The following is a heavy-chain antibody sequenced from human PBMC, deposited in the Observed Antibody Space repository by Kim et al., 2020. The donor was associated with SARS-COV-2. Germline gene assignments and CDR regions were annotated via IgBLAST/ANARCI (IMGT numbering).Heavy chain of an antibody. V-gene: IGHV1-8*01. D-gene: IGHD2-21*02. CDR2: MNPNSGNT. Sequence: ASVKVSCKASGYTFTSYDINWVRQATGQGLEWMGWMNPNSGNTGYAQKFQGRVTMTRNTSISTAYMELSSLRSEDTAVYYCARGQGGGGDPLGAFDIWGQGTMVTVSS. CDR3: ARGQGGGGDPLGAFDI. CDR1: GYTFTSYD. J-gene: IGHJ3*02.